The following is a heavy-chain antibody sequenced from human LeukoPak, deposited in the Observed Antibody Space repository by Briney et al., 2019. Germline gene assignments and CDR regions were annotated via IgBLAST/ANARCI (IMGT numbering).Heavy chain of an antibody. V-gene: IGHV3-30*18. CDR3: AKGLSSSWYNPSHYYYYMDV. CDR1: GFTFSSYS. J-gene: IGHJ6*03. CDR2: ISYDGSNK. D-gene: IGHD6-13*01. Sequence: GGSLRLSCAASGFTFSSYSMNGVRQAPGKGREWGAVISYDGSNKYYADSVRGRFTISRDNSKNTLYLQMNSLRAEDTAVYYCAKGLSSSWYNPSHYYYYMDVWGKGTTVTISS.